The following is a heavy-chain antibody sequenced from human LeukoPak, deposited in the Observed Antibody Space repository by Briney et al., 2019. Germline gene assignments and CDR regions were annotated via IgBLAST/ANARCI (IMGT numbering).Heavy chain of an antibody. CDR1: GYTFSSYW. D-gene: IGHD2-2*01. V-gene: IGHV5-51*01. CDR3: ARYSPDVVVAPSAQFDY. J-gene: IGHJ4*02. CDR2: IYPGDSDT. Sequence: GESLKISCKGSGYTFSSYWIAWMLQMPGKGLEWMWIIYPGDSDTRYSPSFEGQVTISADKTISTAYLQWNSLKASDTATYYCARYSPDVVVAPSAQFDYWGQGTLVTVSS.